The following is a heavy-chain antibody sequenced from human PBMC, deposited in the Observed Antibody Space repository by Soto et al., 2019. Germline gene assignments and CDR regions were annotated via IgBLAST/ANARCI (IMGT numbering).Heavy chain of an antibody. CDR2: IKQDGSEK. CDR3: ARVYKKLGSSYYWYFDL. CDR1: GFTFSSYW. V-gene: IGHV3-7*01. D-gene: IGHD7-27*01. J-gene: IGHJ2*01. Sequence: GGSLRLSCAASGFTFSSYWMSWVRQAPGKGLEWVANIKQDGSEKYYVDSVKGRFTISRDNAKNSLYLQMNSLRAEDTAVYYCARVYKKLGSSYYWYFDLWGRGTLVTVSS.